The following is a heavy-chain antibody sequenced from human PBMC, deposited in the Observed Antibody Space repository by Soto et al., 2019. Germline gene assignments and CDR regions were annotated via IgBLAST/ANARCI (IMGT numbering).Heavy chain of an antibody. D-gene: IGHD2-8*02. CDR2: ILVGGST. V-gene: IGHV3-23*01. CDR3: AKATATGGGAFEI. Sequence: PGGPLRLSCAVSGFICSSYDMSWVRQAPGKGLEWVSTILVGGSTHYEDSVKGRFTISRDTSKNTVYLQMNSLTAGDTAVYYCAKATATGGGAFEIYGQGTMVTVSS. J-gene: IGHJ3*02. CDR1: GFICSSYD.